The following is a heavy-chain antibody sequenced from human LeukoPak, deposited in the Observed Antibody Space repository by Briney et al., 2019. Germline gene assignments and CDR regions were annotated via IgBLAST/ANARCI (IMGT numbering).Heavy chain of an antibody. CDR2: ISYDGSNK. J-gene: IGHJ4*02. Sequence: PGGSLRLSCAASGFTFSSYAMHWVRQAPGKGLEWVAVISYDGSNKYYADSVKGRFTISRDNSKNTLYLQLNSLRAEDTAVYYCASGWEIKSLDYWGQGTLVTVSS. CDR3: ASGWEIKSLDY. D-gene: IGHD1-26*01. CDR1: GFTFSSYA. V-gene: IGHV3-30-3*01.